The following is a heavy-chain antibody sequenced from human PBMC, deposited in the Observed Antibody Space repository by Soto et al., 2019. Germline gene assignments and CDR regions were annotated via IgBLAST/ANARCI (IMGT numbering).Heavy chain of an antibody. Sequence: QVTLKESGPVLVKPTETLTLRCTVSGLSITDSEMGVSWIRQPPGQPLEWLAHIDSSGEKSYRTFLKSRLATSKDTRKSQIVLTMTNMDPADTATYYCARRHLAVAVSPWFDPWGQGIPVTVSS. CDR1: GLSITDSEMG. CDR2: IDSSGEK. D-gene: IGHD6-19*01. CDR3: ARRHLAVAVSPWFDP. J-gene: IGHJ5*02. V-gene: IGHV2-26*01.